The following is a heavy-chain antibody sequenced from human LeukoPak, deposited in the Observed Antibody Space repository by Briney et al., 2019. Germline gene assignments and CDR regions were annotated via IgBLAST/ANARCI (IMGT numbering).Heavy chain of an antibody. V-gene: IGHV1-2*02. Sequence: GASVKVSCKASGYTFTTYSMNWVRQAPGQGLEWMGWINPNSGGTNYAQKFQGRVTMTRDTSISTAYMELSRLRSDDTAVYYCARKSPGTFDYWGQGTLVTVSS. J-gene: IGHJ4*02. CDR3: ARKSPGTFDY. D-gene: IGHD1-26*01. CDR1: GYTFTTYS. CDR2: INPNSGGT.